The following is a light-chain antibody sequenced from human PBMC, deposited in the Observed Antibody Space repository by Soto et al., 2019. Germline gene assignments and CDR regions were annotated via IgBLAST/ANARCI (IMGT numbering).Light chain of an antibody. J-gene: IGKJ1*01. CDR1: QSVSSSY. V-gene: IGKV3-20*01. CDR3: QQYGSSLFWT. CDR2: GAS. Sequence: EIVLTQSPGTLSLSPGERATLSCRASQSVSSSYLAWYQQKPGQAPRLRIYGASSRATGIPDRFSGSGSGTDFTLTISRLEPEDVAVYYCQQYGSSLFWTFGQGTKVEIK.